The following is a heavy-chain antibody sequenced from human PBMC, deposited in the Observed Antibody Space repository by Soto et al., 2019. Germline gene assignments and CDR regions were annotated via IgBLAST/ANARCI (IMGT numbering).Heavy chain of an antibody. CDR3: AKESMSVAVSASRVYGMDV. V-gene: IGHV3-23*01. J-gene: IGHJ6*02. Sequence: PGGSLRLSCAGSGFTSSNYAMTWVRQAPGKGLEWVSTTRSNGEYTYYADSVKGRFTVSRDNSQNALFLEMSSLRAEDTAVYYCAKESMSVAVSASRVYGMDVWGQGTTVTVSS. D-gene: IGHD6-6*01. CDR2: TRSNGEYT. CDR1: GFTSSNYA.